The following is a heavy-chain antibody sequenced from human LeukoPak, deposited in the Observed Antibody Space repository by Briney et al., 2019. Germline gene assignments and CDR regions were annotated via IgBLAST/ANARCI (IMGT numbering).Heavy chain of an antibody. CDR2: ISSSSSYI. J-gene: IGHJ4*02. D-gene: IGHD1-26*01. CDR1: GFTFSSYS. Sequence: PGGSLRLSCAASGFTFSSYSMNWVRQAPGKGLEWVSSISSSSSYIYYADSVKGRFTISRDNAKNSLYLQMNNLRAEDTAVYYCAKVGVGATTPSFDYWGQGTLVTVSS. V-gene: IGHV3-21*01. CDR3: AKVGVGATTPSFDY.